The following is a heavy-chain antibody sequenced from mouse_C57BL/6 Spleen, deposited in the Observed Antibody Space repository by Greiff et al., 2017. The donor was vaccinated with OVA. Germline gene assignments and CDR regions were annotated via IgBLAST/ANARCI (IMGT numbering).Heavy chain of an antibody. CDR3: ARWVYDGYYTWFAY. Sequence: DVKLQESGPGLAKPSQTLSLTCSVTGYSITSDYWNWLRKFPGNKLEYMGYISYSGSTYYNPSLKSRISITRDTSKNQYYLQLNSVTTEDTATYYCARWVYDGYYTWFAYWGQGTLVTVSA. D-gene: IGHD2-3*01. CDR1: GYSITSDY. CDR2: ISYSGST. V-gene: IGHV3-8*01. J-gene: IGHJ3*01.